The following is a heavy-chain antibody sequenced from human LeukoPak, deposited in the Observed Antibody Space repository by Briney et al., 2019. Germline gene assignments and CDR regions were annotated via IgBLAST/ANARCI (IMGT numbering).Heavy chain of an antibody. Sequence: PGGSLRLSCSASGFTFSDYWMTWVRQAPGKGLEWVSRINSDGSSTSYADSVKGRFTTSRDNAKNTLHLQMNSLTVEDTAVYYCAKGGSYTIDYWGQGILVSVSS. CDR2: INSDGSST. D-gene: IGHD1-26*01. CDR1: GFTFSDYW. J-gene: IGHJ4*02. CDR3: AKGGSYTIDY. V-gene: IGHV3-74*01.